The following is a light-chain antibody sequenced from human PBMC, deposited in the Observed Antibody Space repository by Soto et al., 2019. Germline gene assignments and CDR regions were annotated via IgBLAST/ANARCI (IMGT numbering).Light chain of an antibody. CDR2: DAS. Sequence: EIVLTQSPATLSLSPGERATLSCRASQSGSDYLAWYQQKPGQAPRLLIYDASNRATGIPARFNGSVSGTDFSLTISSLEPEDFAVYYCQQRSHGPPFTFGQGTRLEIK. CDR3: QQRSHGPPFT. CDR1: QSGSDY. J-gene: IGKJ5*01. V-gene: IGKV3-11*01.